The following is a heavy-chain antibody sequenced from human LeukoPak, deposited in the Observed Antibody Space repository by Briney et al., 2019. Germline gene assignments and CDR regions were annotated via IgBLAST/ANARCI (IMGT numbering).Heavy chain of an antibody. V-gene: IGHV3-7*01. J-gene: IGHJ3*02. CDR1: GFTFSSYW. D-gene: IGHD3-3*01. CDR2: IKQDGSEK. CDR3: ARDAFSRISVFGVVSDAFDI. Sequence: GGSLRLSCAASGFTFSSYWMSWVRQAPGKGPEWVANIKQDGSEKYYVHSVKGRFTISRDNAKNSLYLQMNSLRAEDTAVYYCARDAFSRISVFGVVSDAFDIWGQGTMVTVSS.